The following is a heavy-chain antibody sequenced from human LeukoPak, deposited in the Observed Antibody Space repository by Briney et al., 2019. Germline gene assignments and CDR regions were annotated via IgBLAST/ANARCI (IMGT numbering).Heavy chain of an antibody. CDR1: GGSISSYY. J-gene: IGHJ3*02. CDR2: IYYSGST. Sequence: SETLSLTCTVSGGSISSYYWSWIRQPPGKGLEWIGYIYYSGSTNYNPSLKSRVTISVDTSKNQFSLKLSSVTAAVTAVYYCARGGGSDKDAFDIWGQGTMVTVSS. CDR3: ARGGGSDKDAFDI. V-gene: IGHV4-59*01. D-gene: IGHD6-19*01.